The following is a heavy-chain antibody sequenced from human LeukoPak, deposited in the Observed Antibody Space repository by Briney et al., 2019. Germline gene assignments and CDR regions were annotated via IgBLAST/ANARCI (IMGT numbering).Heavy chain of an antibody. CDR3: AKVRRSSWYSAPSNNWFDP. D-gene: IGHD6-13*01. J-gene: IGHJ5*02. V-gene: IGHV3-7*03. Sequence: GGSLRLSCAASGFSFSSYWMTWVRQAPGKGLEWVANIKQDGSEKYYADSVKGRFTISRDNSKNTLYLQMNSLRAEDTAVYYCAKVRRSSWYSAPSNNWFDPWGQGTLVTVSS. CDR2: IKQDGSEK. CDR1: GFSFSSYW.